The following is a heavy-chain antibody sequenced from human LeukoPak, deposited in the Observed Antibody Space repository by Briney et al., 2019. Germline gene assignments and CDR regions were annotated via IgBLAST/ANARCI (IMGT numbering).Heavy chain of an antibody. CDR3: ARSHDILTGYYYFDY. CDR2: IYYSGST. CDR1: GGSISSSSYY. Sequence: SETVSLTCTVSGGSISSSSYYWGWIRQPPGKGLEWIGSIYYSGSTYYNPSLKSRVTISVDTSKNQFSLKLSSVTAADTAVYYCARSHDILTGYYYFDYWGQGTLVTVSS. V-gene: IGHV4-39*01. J-gene: IGHJ4*02. D-gene: IGHD3-9*01.